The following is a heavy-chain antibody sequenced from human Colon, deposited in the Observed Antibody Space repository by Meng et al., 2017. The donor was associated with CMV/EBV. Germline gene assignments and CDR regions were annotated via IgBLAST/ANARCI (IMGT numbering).Heavy chain of an antibody. CDR1: GFTFTNYA. CDR2: ISGSGDKA. Sequence: GESLKISCAASGFTFTNYAMSWVRQAPGKGLEWVSSISGSGDKAYYADSVKGRFTISRDNSKNTLFLQMNSLRAEDTAVHYCARVSRYCSSNSCPADFWGQGTLVTVSS. J-gene: IGHJ4*02. D-gene: IGHD2-2*01. V-gene: IGHV3-23*01. CDR3: ARVSRYCSSNSCPADF.